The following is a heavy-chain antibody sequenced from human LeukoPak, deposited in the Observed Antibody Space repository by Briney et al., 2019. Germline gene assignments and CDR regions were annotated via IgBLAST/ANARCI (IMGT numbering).Heavy chain of an antibody. D-gene: IGHD1-14*01. Sequence: SETLSLTCAVSGGSISSGGYSWSWIRQPPGKGLEWIGYIYHSGSTYYNPSLKSRVTILVDTFKNQFSLKLSSVTAADTAVYYCARESWHLRTNYYYGMDVWGQGTTVTVSS. CDR3: ARESWHLRTNYYYGMDV. CDR1: GGSISSGGYS. J-gene: IGHJ6*02. V-gene: IGHV4-30-2*01. CDR2: IYHSGST.